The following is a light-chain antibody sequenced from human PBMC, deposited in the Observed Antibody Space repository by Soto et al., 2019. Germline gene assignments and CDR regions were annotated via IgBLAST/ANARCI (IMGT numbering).Light chain of an antibody. V-gene: IGKV2-30*01. Sequence: DVVMTQSPLSLSVIPGQPASISCRSSQSPVTSDGNTYLTWFHQRPGQSPRRLIYKISNRDSGVHDRFIGSGSVTEFTLKISRVEAEDVGIYYCMQGTSWPYTFGQGTKLEI. CDR1: QSPVTSDGNTY. CDR3: MQGTSWPYT. CDR2: KIS. J-gene: IGKJ2*01.